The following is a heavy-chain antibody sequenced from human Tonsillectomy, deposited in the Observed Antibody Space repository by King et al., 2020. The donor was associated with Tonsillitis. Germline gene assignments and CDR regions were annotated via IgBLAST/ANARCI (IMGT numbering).Heavy chain of an antibody. J-gene: IGHJ4*02. CDR1: GFSFSTYG. D-gene: IGHD2-2*01. CDR2: ISISSSTL. CDR3: AREFCSSARCYPGYYFDY. V-gene: IGHV3-48*01. Sequence: VQLVESGGGLVQPGGYLRLSCAASGFSFSTYGMNWVRQAPGKGLEWISYISISSSTLYYADSVKGRFTISRDNAKNSLYLQMNSLRAEDTAVYYCAREFCSSARCYPGYYFDYWGQGSLVTVSS.